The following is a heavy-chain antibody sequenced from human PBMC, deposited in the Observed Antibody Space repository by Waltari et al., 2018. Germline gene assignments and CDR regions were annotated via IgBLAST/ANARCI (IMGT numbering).Heavy chain of an antibody. CDR2: ISYDGSNK. CDR1: GFTFRSYG. V-gene: IGHV3-30*18. Sequence: QVQLVESGGGVVQPGRSLRLSCAASGFTFRSYGMHWVRQAPGNGLEWVAVISYDGSNKYYADSVKGRFTISRDNSKNTLYLQMNSLRAEDTAVYYCAKDRFVYCSSTSCYTHFDYWGQGTLVTVSS. D-gene: IGHD2-2*02. CDR3: AKDRFVYCSSTSCYTHFDY. J-gene: IGHJ4*02.